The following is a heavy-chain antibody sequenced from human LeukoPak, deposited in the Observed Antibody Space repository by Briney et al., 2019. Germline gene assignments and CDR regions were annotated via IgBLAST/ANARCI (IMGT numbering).Heavy chain of an antibody. CDR3: AEWELGGVGY. J-gene: IGHJ4*02. D-gene: IGHD1-26*01. CDR2: ISSSSSYI. Sequence: GGSLRLSCAASGLTFSSYSMNWVRQAPGKGLEWVSSISSSSSYIYYADSVKGRFTISRDNAKNSLYLQMNSLRAEDTAVYYCAEWELGGVGYWGQGTLVTVSS. CDR1: GLTFSSYS. V-gene: IGHV3-21*01.